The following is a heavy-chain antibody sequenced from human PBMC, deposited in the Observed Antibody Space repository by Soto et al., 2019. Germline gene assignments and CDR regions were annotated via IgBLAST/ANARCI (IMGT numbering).Heavy chain of an antibody. V-gene: IGHV3-23*01. CDR1: GFTFSNYA. CDR2: ISGSGGST. J-gene: IGHJ3*02. CDR3: AKDRYCSGGSCYSEWAFDI. Sequence: EVQLLESGGGLVQPGGSLRLSCAASGFTFSNYAMSWVRQAPGKGLEWVSAISGSGGSTYYADSVKGRFTISRDNSKNTPFLQMNSLRAEDTAVYYCAKDRYCSGGSCYSEWAFDIWGQGTMVTVSS. D-gene: IGHD2-15*01.